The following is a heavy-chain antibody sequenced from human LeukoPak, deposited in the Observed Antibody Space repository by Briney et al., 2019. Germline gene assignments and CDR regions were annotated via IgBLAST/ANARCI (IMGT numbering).Heavy chain of an antibody. J-gene: IGHJ4*02. Sequence: SETLSLTCTVSGGSITNTNYYWGWIRQPPEEGLEYIGSLFYSGSTSYNLSLKSRVTMSIDTSKNHLSLKLNSVTAADTAVSYCAGLFVGEYYGSGYYFDDWGQGTLVTVTS. CDR2: LFYSGST. D-gene: IGHD3-10*01. CDR1: GGSITNTNYY. V-gene: IGHV4-39*02. CDR3: AGLFVGEYYGSGYYFDD.